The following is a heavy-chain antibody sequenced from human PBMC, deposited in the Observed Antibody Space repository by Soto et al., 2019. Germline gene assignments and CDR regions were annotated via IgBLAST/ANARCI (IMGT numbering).Heavy chain of an antibody. Sequence: GELQQWGSGVLKPSDTLSLNCSVYGGSSRAYHWSWIRQSPGEGLEWIGEFSYSGSLNYNPSLKRRGAVSLDTSTDHFSLTMTSVTAADTGVYFCAGGPRYWSFALWGRGTLVTVSS. J-gene: IGHJ2*01. V-gene: IGHV4-34*01. CDR2: FSYSGSL. CDR1: GGSSRAYH. D-gene: IGHD1-20*01. CDR3: AGGPRYWSFAL.